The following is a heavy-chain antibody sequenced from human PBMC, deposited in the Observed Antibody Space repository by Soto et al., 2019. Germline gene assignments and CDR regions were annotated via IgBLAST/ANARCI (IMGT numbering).Heavy chain of an antibody. CDR3: ARRLPYIAAAGDAFDI. D-gene: IGHD6-13*01. Sequence: GESLKISCKGSGYSFTSYWIGWVHQMPGKGLEWMGIIYPGDSDTRYSPSFQGQVTISADKSISTAYLQWSSLKASDTAMYYCARRLPYIAAAGDAFDIWGQGTMVTVSS. V-gene: IGHV5-51*07. CDR2: IYPGDSDT. CDR1: GYSFTSYW. J-gene: IGHJ3*02.